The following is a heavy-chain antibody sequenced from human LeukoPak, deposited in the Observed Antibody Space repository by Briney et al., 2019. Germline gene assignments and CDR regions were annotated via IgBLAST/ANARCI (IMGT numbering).Heavy chain of an antibody. D-gene: IGHD3-16*02. CDR2: ISSSGSTI. CDR1: GFTFSDYY. CDR3: ARTQGSYVWGSHRPRGGWFDP. V-gene: IGHV3-11*01. J-gene: IGHJ5*02. Sequence: GGSLRLSCAASGFTFSDYYMSWIRQAPGKGLEWVSYISSSGSTIYYADSVKGRFTISRDNAKNSLYLQMNSLRAEDTAVYYCARTQGSYVWGSHRPRGGWFDPWGQGTLVTVSS.